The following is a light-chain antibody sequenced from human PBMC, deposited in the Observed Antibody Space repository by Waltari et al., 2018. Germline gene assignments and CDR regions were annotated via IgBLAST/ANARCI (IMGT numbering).Light chain of an antibody. CDR3: QQYSNWPPAT. J-gene: IGKJ1*01. CDR2: DAS. CDR1: QSVGGN. V-gene: IGKV3-15*01. Sequence: EIVMTQSPATLSVSPGERPTLSCRASQSVGGNLAWYQQNPGQAPRLIMYDASTRATGTPARFSGSGSGTEFTLTISSLQSEDFAVYYCQQYSNWPPATFGQGTKVEIK.